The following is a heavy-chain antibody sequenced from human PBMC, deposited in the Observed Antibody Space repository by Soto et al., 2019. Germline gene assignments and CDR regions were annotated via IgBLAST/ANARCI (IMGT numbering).Heavy chain of an antibody. Sequence: SVKVSCKASGYTFTSYGISWVRQAPGQGLEWMGGIIAIYGTANYAQKFQGRVTITTDESTSTAYMELRSLRSDDTAVYYCARDRGFVVRAPPVDYWGQGTLVTVSS. CDR1: GYTFTSYG. CDR3: ARDRGFVVRAPPVDY. D-gene: IGHD3-10*01. V-gene: IGHV1-69*05. CDR2: IIAIYGTA. J-gene: IGHJ4*02.